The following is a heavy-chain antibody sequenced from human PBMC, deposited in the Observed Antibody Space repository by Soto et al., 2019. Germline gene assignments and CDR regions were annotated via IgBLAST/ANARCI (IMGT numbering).Heavy chain of an antibody. CDR2: IIPIFGTA. CDR3: ARDSGAVAGTNWFDP. D-gene: IGHD6-19*01. CDR1: GGTFSSYA. V-gene: IGHV1-69*13. J-gene: IGHJ5*02. Sequence: GASVKVSCKASGGTFSSYAISWVRPAPGQGLEWMVGIIPIFGTANYAQKFQGRVTITADESTSTAYMELSSLRSEDTAVYYGARDSGAVAGTNWFDPWGQGTLVTAPQ.